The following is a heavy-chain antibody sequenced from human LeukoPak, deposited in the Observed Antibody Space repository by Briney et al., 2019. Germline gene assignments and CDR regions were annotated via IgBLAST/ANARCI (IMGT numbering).Heavy chain of an antibody. Sequence: GGSLRLSCSASGFTFTTYGMNWVRQAPGKGLEWVSYISSSGSTRYYADSVKGRFTISRDNAKNSLYLQMNSLRAEDTAVYYCARDQVVPAAIYMDVWGKGTTVTISS. CDR2: ISSSGSTR. D-gene: IGHD2-2*01. CDR1: GFTFTTYG. CDR3: ARDQVVPAAIYMDV. V-gene: IGHV3-48*04. J-gene: IGHJ6*03.